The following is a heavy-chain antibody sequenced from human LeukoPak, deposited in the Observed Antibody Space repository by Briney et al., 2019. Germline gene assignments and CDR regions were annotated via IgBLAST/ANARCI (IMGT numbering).Heavy chain of an antibody. V-gene: IGHV3-43*01. J-gene: IGHJ4*02. Sequence: GGSLRLSCAASGFTFDDYTMHWVRQAPGKGLEWVSLVSWDGGSTYYADSVKGRFTISRDNSKNSLYLQMNSLRAEDTAVYYCARATAAGGFDYWGQGTLVTVSS. CDR3: ARATAAGGFDY. D-gene: IGHD6-13*01. CDR2: VSWDGGST. CDR1: GFTFDDYT.